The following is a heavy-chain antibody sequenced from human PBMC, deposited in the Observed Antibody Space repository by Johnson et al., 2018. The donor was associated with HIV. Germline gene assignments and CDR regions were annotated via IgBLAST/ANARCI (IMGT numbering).Heavy chain of an antibody. V-gene: IGHV3-9*01. CDR3: AKETRDSRSAFDV. Sequence: VQLVESGGALVQPGGSLRLSCAASGFTFSSYAMSWVPQAPGKGLEWVSGISWNSGNIGYADSVKGRFTISRDNAKNSLYLQMNNLRPEDTAVYYCAKETRDSRSAFDVWGQGTLVTVSS. J-gene: IGHJ3*01. D-gene: IGHD4-11*01. CDR1: GFTFSSYA. CDR2: ISWNSGNI.